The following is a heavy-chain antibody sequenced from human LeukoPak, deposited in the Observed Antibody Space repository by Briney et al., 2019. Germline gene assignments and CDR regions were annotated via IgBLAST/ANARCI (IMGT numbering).Heavy chain of an antibody. J-gene: IGHJ3*02. Sequence: ASVKVSCKASGYTFINYCMHWVRQAPGQGLEWLGIINPSLHIPIYAQTFQGRVTMTTDMSTSTFYMELRNLVSEDTAVYYCAKDPRDISTGNYDEFDIWGQGTMVTVSS. V-gene: IGHV1-46*01. D-gene: IGHD3-9*01. CDR3: AKDPRDISTGNYDEFDI. CDR1: GYTFINYC. CDR2: INPSLHIP.